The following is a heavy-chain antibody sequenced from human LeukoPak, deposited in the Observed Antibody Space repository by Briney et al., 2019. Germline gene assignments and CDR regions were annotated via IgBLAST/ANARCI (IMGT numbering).Heavy chain of an antibody. Sequence: GGSLRLSCAASGFTFDDYGMSWVRQAPGKGLEWVSGINWNGGSTGYADSVKGRFTISRDNAKNSLYLQMNSLRAEDTALYYCARXYYDFWSGPETLRNSXAXDXXXXGTXVTV. CDR3: ARXYYDFWSGPETLRNSXAXDX. D-gene: IGHD3-3*01. CDR1: GFTFDDYG. CDR2: INWNGGST. V-gene: IGHV3-20*04. J-gene: IGHJ3*02.